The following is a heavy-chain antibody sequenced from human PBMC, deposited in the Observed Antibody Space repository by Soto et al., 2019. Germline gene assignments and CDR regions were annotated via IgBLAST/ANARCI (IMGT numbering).Heavy chain of an antibody. CDR3: ARESEDLTSNFDY. Sequence: GGSLRLSCAASGFTFTRYGMNWVRQAPGKGLEWVSSISSTTNYIYYGDSMKGRFTISRDNAKNSLYLEMNSLRAEDTAVYYCARESEDLTSNFDYWGQGTLVTVSS. V-gene: IGHV3-21*06. CDR2: ISSTTNYI. CDR1: GFTFTRYG. J-gene: IGHJ4*02.